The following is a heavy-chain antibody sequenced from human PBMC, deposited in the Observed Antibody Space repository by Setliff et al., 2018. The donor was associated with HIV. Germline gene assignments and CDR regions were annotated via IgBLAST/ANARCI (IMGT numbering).Heavy chain of an antibody. V-gene: IGHV3-33*08. D-gene: IGHD3-10*01. Sequence: SLRLSCAASGFTFSTYGMHWVRQAPGKGLEWVAVIWYDGSNKYYSDSVKGRFTISRDNSKNTLYLQMNSLRAEDSGAYYCANSYSASGNYHYYDYLDVWGKGTTVTVSS. CDR3: ANSYSASGNYHYYDYLDV. CDR2: IWYDGSNK. CDR1: GFTFSTYG. J-gene: IGHJ6*03.